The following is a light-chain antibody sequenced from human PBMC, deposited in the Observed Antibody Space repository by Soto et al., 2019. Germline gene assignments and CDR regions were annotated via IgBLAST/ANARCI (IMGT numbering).Light chain of an antibody. CDR3: SSYTSSSLVV. Sequence: QSVLTQPASVSGSPGQSITISCTGTSSDVGGYNYVSWYQQHPGKAPKLMIYEVSNRPSGVSNRFSGSKSGNTASLTISGLQAEDEADYYCSSYTSSSLVVFGTGTKVPS. J-gene: IGLJ1*01. V-gene: IGLV2-14*01. CDR2: EVS. CDR1: SSDVGGYNY.